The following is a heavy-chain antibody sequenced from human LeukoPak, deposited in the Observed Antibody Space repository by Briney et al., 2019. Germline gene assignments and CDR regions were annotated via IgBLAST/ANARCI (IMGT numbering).Heavy chain of an antibody. Sequence: PGRSLRLSCASSGFTFDDYAMHWVRRAPGKGLEWVSGISWNSGSIGYADSVKGRFTISRDNAKNSLYLQMNSLRAEDTALYYCAKDISYYEGESGYFDYWGQGTLVTVSS. D-gene: IGHD3-22*01. V-gene: IGHV3-9*01. CDR3: AKDISYYEGESGYFDY. CDR1: GFTFDDYA. J-gene: IGHJ4*02. CDR2: ISWNSGSI.